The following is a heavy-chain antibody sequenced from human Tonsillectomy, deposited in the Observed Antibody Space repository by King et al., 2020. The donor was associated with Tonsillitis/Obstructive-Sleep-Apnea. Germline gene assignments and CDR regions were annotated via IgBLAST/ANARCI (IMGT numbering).Heavy chain of an antibody. CDR1: GFTFDDYT. CDR2: ITRDGGST. J-gene: IGHJ4*02. V-gene: IGHV3-43*01. Sequence: DVQLVESGGVVVQPGGSLRLSCAASGFTFDDYTMHWVRQAPGKGLEWVSLITRDGGSTFYADSVKGRFTISRDNSKNSLYLQMNSLRSEDTALYYCAKERLRYFADWGQGTLVTVSS. CDR3: AKERLRYFAD. D-gene: IGHD3-9*01.